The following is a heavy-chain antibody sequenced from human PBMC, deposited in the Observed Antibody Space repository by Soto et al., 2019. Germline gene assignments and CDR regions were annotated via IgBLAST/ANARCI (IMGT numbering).Heavy chain of an antibody. CDR1: GGTFSTYA. J-gene: IGHJ6*02. Sequence: QVQLVQSGAEVKKPGSSVKVSCKASGGTFSTYAISWVRQAPGQGLEWMGGIIPIFGTADYAQKFQGRGTITADESTCSAYMGLRSLRSEDTAVYYCARDRPRENYGGNYYYHMDVWGQGTTVTVSS. CDR3: ARDRPRENYGGNYYYHMDV. CDR2: IIPIFGTA. V-gene: IGHV1-69*12. D-gene: IGHD4-17*01.